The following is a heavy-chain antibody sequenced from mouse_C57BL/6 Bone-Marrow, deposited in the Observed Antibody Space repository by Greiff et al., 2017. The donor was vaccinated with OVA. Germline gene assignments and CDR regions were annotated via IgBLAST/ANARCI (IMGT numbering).Heavy chain of an antibody. CDR2: IYPGDGDT. V-gene: IGHV1-80*01. CDR3: ARRGYHYYGSRWFAY. D-gene: IGHD1-1*01. CDR1: GYAFSSYW. J-gene: IGHJ3*01. Sequence: LKESGASVKISCNASGYAFSSYWMNWVKQRPGKGLEWIGQIYPGDGDTNYNGKFKGTATLTADKSSSTAYMQLSRLTSEDSAVYCCARRGYHYYGSRWFAYRGQGTLVTV.